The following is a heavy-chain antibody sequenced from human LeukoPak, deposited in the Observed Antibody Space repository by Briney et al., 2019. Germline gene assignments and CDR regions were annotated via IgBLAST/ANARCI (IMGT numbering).Heavy chain of an antibody. Sequence: SETLSLTCTVSGGSISNNSYYWAWIRQPPGKGLECIGSIYYSGSPYYNPSLKSRVTISVDTSKNQFSLRLSSVTAADTAVYYCATWRTAKTGFDYWGQGTLVTVSS. CDR2: IYYSGSP. CDR1: GGSISNNSYY. CDR3: ATWRTAKTGFDY. J-gene: IGHJ4*02. D-gene: IGHD1-1*01. V-gene: IGHV4-39*01.